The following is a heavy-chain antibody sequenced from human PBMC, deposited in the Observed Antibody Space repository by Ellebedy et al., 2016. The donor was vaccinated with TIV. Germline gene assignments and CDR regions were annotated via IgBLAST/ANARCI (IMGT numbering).Heavy chain of an antibody. V-gene: IGHV3-9*01. D-gene: IGHD1-7*01. Sequence: PGGSLRLSCSVSGFTFHLYAIHWVLQVPAKALESVSAISADVGGIGYADSVKGRLTISRDETFIYLQMNSLKLEDTAFYYCAKGSSPRFGWNWDHLDGWGQGALVTVSS. CDR1: GFTFHLYA. CDR3: AKGSSPRFGWNWDHLDG. CDR2: ISADVGGI. J-gene: IGHJ4*02.